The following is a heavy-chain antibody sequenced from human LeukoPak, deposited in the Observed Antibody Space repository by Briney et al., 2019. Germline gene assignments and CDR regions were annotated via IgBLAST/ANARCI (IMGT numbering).Heavy chain of an antibody. Sequence: QTGGSLRLSCAASGFTFSSYWMSWVRQAPGKGLEWVANIKQDGSEKYYVDSVKGRFTISRDNAKNSLYLQMNSLRAEDTAVYYCARELDNQSKYRNTWAYLALYYYGMDVWGQGTTVTVSS. J-gene: IGHJ6*02. V-gene: IGHV3-7*01. CDR3: ARELDNQSKYRNTWAYLALYYYGMDV. CDR2: IKQDGSEK. CDR1: GFTFSSYW. D-gene: IGHD2/OR15-2a*01.